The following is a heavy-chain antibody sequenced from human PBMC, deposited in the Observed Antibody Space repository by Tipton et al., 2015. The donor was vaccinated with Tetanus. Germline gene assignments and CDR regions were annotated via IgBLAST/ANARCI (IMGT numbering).Heavy chain of an antibody. Sequence: QLVQSGAEVKKPGSSVKVSCKASGGTFSSYAISWVRQAPGQGLEWMGGIIPIFGTANYAQKFQGRVTITADESTSTAYMKLSSLRSEDTAVYYCARDSAVAGTRAPPDEPWGQGTLVTVSS. CDR2: IIPIFGTA. D-gene: IGHD6-19*01. CDR1: GGTFSSYA. V-gene: IGHV1-69*01. CDR3: ARDSAVAGTRAPPDEP. J-gene: IGHJ5*02.